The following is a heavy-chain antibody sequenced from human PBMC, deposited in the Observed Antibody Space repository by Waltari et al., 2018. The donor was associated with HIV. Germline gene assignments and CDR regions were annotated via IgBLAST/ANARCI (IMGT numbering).Heavy chain of an antibody. CDR1: GFTFSNYA. CDR2: LSSSGVST. V-gene: IGHV3-23*01. Sequence: EVQLLESGGGLVQPGGSLRLSCAASGFTFSNYAMCWVRQAPGKGLEWVSTLSSSGVSTYYADSVKGRFTISRDNSKNTLYLQMNSLRAEDTAVYYCVKKPAACGTCSQTDYFDSWGQGTLATVSS. J-gene: IGHJ4*02. CDR3: VKKPAACGTCSQTDYFDS. D-gene: IGHD2-2*01.